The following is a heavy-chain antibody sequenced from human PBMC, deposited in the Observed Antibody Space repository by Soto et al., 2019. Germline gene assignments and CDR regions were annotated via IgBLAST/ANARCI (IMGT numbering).Heavy chain of an antibody. Sequence: GGSLRLSCAASGFTFSSYGMHWVRQAPGKGLEWVAVISYDGSNKYYADSVKGRFTISRDNSKNTLYLQMNSLRAEDTAVYYCAKLKSPPLSTSFYHYWVVCFDVWGQGTTVTVSS. CDR1: GFTFSSYG. CDR3: AKLKSPPLSTSFYHYWVVCFDV. CDR2: ISYDGSNK. V-gene: IGHV3-30*18. J-gene: IGHJ6*02. D-gene: IGHD2-2*01.